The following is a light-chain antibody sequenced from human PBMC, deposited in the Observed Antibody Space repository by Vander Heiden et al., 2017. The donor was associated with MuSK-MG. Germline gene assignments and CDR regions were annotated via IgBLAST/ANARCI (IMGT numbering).Light chain of an antibody. V-gene: IGKV3-11*01. J-gene: IGKJ3*01. Sequence: DILFTQLPDTLSLSPGERATLTCRASQSVSSYFAWYQQKPGQATRLLIYDVSNRATGVPARFSGSGSGTDLNLTISSLEPEDFAVYYCQQRRNWRGFTFGPGTKVDIK. CDR3: QQRRNWRGFT. CDR2: DVS. CDR1: QSVSSY.